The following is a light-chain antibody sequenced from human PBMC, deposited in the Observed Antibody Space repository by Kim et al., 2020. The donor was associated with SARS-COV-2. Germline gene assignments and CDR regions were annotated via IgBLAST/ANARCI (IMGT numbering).Light chain of an antibody. J-gene: IGKJ4*01. CDR1: QSVSRN. Sequence: EIVMTQSPATLSVSPGERATLSCRASQSVSRNLAWYQQKPGQAPRLLIYGASTRATGIPARFSGSGSGTEFTLTISSLQSEDFAVYYCQQYNNWPETFGGGTKLEI. CDR3: QQYNNWPET. CDR2: GAS. V-gene: IGKV3-15*01.